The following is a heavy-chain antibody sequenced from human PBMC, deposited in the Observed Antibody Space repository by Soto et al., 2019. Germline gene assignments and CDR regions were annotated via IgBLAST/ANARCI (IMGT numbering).Heavy chain of an antibody. V-gene: IGHV4-4*07. CDR3: ARDLSGYSSGWSWFDP. D-gene: IGHD6-19*01. Sequence: QVQLQESGPGLVKPSETLSLTCTVSGGSISSYYWSWIRQPAGKGLEWIGRIYTSGSTNYNPSLKRRVTMSVDTSKNQFSLKLSSVTAADTAVYYCARDLSGYSSGWSWFDPWGQGTLVTVSS. CDR2: IYTSGST. CDR1: GGSISSYY. J-gene: IGHJ5*02.